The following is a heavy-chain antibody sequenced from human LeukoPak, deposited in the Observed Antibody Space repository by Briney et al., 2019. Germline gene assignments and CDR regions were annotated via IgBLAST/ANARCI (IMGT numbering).Heavy chain of an antibody. CDR1: GFTFSSYS. Sequence: GESLRLSCAASGFTFSSYSMNLVRQAPGKELEWVSSISSSSSYIYYADSVKGRFTISRDNAKNSLYLQMNSLRAEDTAVYYCARDVRLGAAGTFDIWGQGTMVTVSS. CDR2: ISSSSSYI. V-gene: IGHV3-21*01. D-gene: IGHD6-13*01. J-gene: IGHJ3*02. CDR3: ARDVRLGAAGTFDI.